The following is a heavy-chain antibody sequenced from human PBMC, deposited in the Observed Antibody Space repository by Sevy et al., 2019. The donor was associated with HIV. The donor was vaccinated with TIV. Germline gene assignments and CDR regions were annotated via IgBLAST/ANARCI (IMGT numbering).Heavy chain of an antibody. CDR1: GYSFTAYW. Sequence: GESLKISCKGSGYSFTAYWIDWVRQVPGKGLEWMGTIYPGDSETRYSPFVEGQVTISADKSLTTDYLQWSSLKASDTAVYYCARPTRLRVRIDFGTFDIWGQGTMVTVSS. J-gene: IGHJ3*02. V-gene: IGHV5-51*01. CDR3: ARPTRLRVRIDFGTFDI. D-gene: IGHD4-17*01. CDR2: IYPGDSET.